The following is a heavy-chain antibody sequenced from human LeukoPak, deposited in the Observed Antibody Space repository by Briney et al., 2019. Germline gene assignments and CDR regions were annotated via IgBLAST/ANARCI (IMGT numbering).Heavy chain of an antibody. V-gene: IGHV4-4*07. Sequence: SETLSLTCSVSGDSIRSYYWSWIRQPAGKGLEWIGRIYSSRSTNYNPSLKSRVTMSVDTSKNQFSLKLSSVTAADTAVYYCASVYYDFWSGYHDWGQGTLVTVSS. CDR3: ASVYYDFWSGYHD. D-gene: IGHD3-3*01. CDR1: GDSIRSYY. CDR2: IYSSRST. J-gene: IGHJ4*02.